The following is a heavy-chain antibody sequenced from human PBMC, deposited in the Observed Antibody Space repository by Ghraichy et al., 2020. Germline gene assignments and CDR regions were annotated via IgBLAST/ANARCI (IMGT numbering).Heavy chain of an antibody. Sequence: GGSLRLSCAASGFTFGSYGMHWVRQAPGKGLEWLSRINNESSHRSYVDSVEGRFTISRDNAKSTLYLQMNGLRVEDTAVYYCARGGIDLWSAFDFWGRGTLVAVSS. CDR1: GFTFGSYG. J-gene: IGHJ4*01. CDR3: ARGGIDLWSAFDF. D-gene: IGHD3-16*01. V-gene: IGHV3-74*01. CDR2: INNESSHR.